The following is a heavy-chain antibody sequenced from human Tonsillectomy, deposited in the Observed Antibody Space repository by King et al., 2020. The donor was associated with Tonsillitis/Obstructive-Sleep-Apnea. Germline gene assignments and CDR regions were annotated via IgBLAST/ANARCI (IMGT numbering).Heavy chain of an antibody. CDR2: IDYSGST. V-gene: IGHV4-59*01. Sequence: QLQESGPGLVKPSETLSLTCTVSGGSISSYYWSWIRQPPGKGLEWIGYIDYSGSTNYNPSLKSRVTISVDTSQNQFSLRLSSVTAADTAVYYCAREALDAFDIWGQGTMVTVSS. J-gene: IGHJ3*02. CDR3: AREALDAFDI. CDR1: GGSISSYY.